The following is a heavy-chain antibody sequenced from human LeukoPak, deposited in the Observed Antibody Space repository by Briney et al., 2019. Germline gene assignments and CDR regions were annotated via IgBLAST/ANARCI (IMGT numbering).Heavy chain of an antibody. CDR3: ASDYCSRTSCYVGSDY. J-gene: IGHJ4*02. CDR2: IYYSGST. D-gene: IGHD2-2*01. V-gene: IGHV4-39*01. Sequence: SETLSLTCTVSGGSISSSSYSWGWIRQPPGKGLEWIGSIYYSGSTYYNPSLKSRVTISVDTSRNQFSLKLSSVTAADTAVYFCASDYCSRTSCYVGSDYWGQGTLVTVSS. CDR1: GGSISSSSYS.